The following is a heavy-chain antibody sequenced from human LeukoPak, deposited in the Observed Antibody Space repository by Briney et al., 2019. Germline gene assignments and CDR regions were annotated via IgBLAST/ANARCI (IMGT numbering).Heavy chain of an antibody. D-gene: IGHD3-22*01. CDR3: AQRGDYYDSSGAPYYFDY. J-gene: IGHJ4*02. Sequence: ASVKVSCKASGYTFTGYYMHWVRQAPGQGLERMGWINPNSGGTNYAQKFQGRVTMTRDTSISTAYMELSRLRSDDTAVYYCAQRGDYYDSSGAPYYFDYWGQGTLVTVSS. CDR1: GYTFTGYY. V-gene: IGHV1-2*02. CDR2: INPNSGGT.